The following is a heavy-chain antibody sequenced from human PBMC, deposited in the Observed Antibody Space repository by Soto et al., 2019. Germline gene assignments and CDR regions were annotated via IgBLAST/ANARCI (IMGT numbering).Heavy chain of an antibody. D-gene: IGHD5-12*01. J-gene: IGHJ6*03. Sequence: SETLSLTCTVSGGSISSSSYYWGWIRQPPGKGLEWIGSIYYSGSTYYNPSLKSRVTISVDTSKNQFSLKLSSVTAADTAVYYCASWAEYSGYDTYYYMDVWGKGTTVTVSS. CDR3: ASWAEYSGYDTYYYMDV. CDR1: GGSISSSSYY. V-gene: IGHV4-39*01. CDR2: IYYSGST.